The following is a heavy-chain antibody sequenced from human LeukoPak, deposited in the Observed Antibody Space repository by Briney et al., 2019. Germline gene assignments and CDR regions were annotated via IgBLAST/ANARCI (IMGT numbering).Heavy chain of an antibody. CDR3: ARGGGRIQLWLPRRDAFDI. J-gene: IGHJ3*02. D-gene: IGHD5-18*01. Sequence: PSETLSLTGAGYGGSFSGYYWSWIRQPPGKGLEWIGEINHSGSTNYNPSLKSRVTISVDTSKNQFSLKLSSVTAAHTPVYYCARGGGRIQLWLPRRDAFDIWGQGTMVTVSS. CDR2: INHSGST. V-gene: IGHV4-34*01. CDR1: GGSFSGYY.